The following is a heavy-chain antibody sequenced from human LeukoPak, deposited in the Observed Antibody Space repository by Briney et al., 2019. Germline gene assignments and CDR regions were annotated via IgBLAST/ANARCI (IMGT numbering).Heavy chain of an antibody. V-gene: IGHV3-11*01. CDR1: EFTFSDYY. Sequence: PGGSLTLSCAASEFTFSDYYMSWIRQAPGKGLEWASYISYSGDTIYYADSVKGRFTVSRDNAKNSLYLQMNSLRVEDTAVYYCARLGIITAAGSNDYWGQGTLVTVSS. J-gene: IGHJ4*02. CDR3: ARLGIITAAGSNDY. CDR2: ISYSGDTI. D-gene: IGHD6-13*01.